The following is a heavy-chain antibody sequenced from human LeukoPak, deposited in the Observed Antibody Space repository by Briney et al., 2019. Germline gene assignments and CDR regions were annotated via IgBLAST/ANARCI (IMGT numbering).Heavy chain of an antibody. J-gene: IGHJ5*02. CDR3: AKLLTLSSPAFDP. Sequence: SETLSLTCTVSGDSISRSYWSWFRQPPGKGLEWIGYVSYSGSTNYTPSLKSRVTISIDTSKNQFSLKLNSVTAADTAVYYCAKLLTLSSPAFDPWGQGTLVTASS. D-gene: IGHD2/OR15-2a*01. CDR2: VSYSGST. V-gene: IGHV4-59*01. CDR1: GDSISRSY.